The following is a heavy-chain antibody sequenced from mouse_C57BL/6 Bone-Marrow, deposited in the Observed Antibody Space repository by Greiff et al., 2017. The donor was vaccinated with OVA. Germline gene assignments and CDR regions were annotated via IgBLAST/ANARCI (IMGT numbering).Heavy chain of an antibody. CDR1: GYTFTSYW. V-gene: IGHV1-50*01. CDR3: ASAVFAY. J-gene: IGHJ3*01. CDR2: IDPSDSYT. Sequence: QVQLQQSGAELVKPGASVKLSCKASGYTFTSYWMQWVNQRPGQGLEWIGEIDPSDSYTNYNQKFKGKATLTVDTSSSTAYMQLNSLTSEDSAVYYCASAVFAYWGQGTLVTVSA.